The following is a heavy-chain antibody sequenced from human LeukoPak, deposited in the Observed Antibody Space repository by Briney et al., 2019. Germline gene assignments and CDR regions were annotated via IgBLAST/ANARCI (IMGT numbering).Heavy chain of an antibody. CDR3: AREGGGPSHCPQCRGENFDY. J-gene: IGHJ4*02. V-gene: IGHV4-61*02. Sequence: KASETLSLTCTVSGGSISSGSYYWSWIRQPAGRGLEWIGRFYTSGSTNYNPTLKSRVTISVATSKNQFSLKLSSVTAADTAVYYCAREGGGPSHCPQCRGENFDYWGQGTLVTVSS. D-gene: IGHD2-2*01. CDR1: GGSISSGSYY. CDR2: FYTSGST.